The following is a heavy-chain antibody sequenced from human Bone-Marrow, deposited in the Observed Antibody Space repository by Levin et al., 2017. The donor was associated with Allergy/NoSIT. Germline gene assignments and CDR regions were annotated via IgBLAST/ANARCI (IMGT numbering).Heavy chain of an antibody. Sequence: PGGFFSLSFFFSFFPFPPSFLHWVRQAPGKGLEWGAVIADDGSNKNYADSVKGRFTLSLSHSKNTLYLEMNSLRVEDTALYYCTKSFVEWVPLGNYHYYGMDVWGQGTTVTVS. V-gene: IGHV3-30*18. D-gene: IGHD3-3*01. J-gene: IGHJ6*02. CDR2: IADDGSNK. CDR3: TKSFVEWVPLGNYHYYGMDV. CDR1: FFPFPPSF.